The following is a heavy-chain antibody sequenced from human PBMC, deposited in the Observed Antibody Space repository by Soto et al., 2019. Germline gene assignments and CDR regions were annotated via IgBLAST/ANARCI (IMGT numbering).Heavy chain of an antibody. CDR3: ASSLPYYYYGMDV. V-gene: IGHV3-9*01. D-gene: IGHD2-15*01. CDR2: ISWNSGSI. CDR1: GFTFDDYA. Sequence: GGSLRLSCAASGFTFDDYAMHWVRQAPGKGLEWVSGISWNSGSIGYADSVKGRFTISRDNAKNSLYLQMNSLRAEDTALYYCASSLPYYYYGMDVWGQGTTVTVSS. J-gene: IGHJ6*02.